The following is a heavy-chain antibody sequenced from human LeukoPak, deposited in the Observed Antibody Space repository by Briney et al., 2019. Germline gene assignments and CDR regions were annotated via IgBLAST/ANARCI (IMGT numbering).Heavy chain of an antibody. CDR2: MNPNSGNT. CDR1: GYTFTNYD. V-gene: IGHV1-8*01. CDR3: ATRGSQLPKGAFDI. Sequence: ASAKVSCKASGYTFTNYDINWVRQATGQGLEWMGWMNPNSGNTGYAQKFQGRVTMTRNTSISTAYMELSSLRSEDTAVYYCATRGSQLPKGAFDIWGQGTMVTVSS. D-gene: IGHD1-1*01. J-gene: IGHJ3*02.